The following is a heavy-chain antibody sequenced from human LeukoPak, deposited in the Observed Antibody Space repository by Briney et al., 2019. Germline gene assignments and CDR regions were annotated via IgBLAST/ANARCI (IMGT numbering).Heavy chain of an antibody. CDR1: GGSVSSSSYY. CDR2: FHNSGTS. Sequence: SETLSLTCTVSGGSVSSSSYYWGWIRQPPGKGLEWIGYFHNSGTSTYNPSLKSRVTISADTSKNQFSLKLNSLTTADTAVYYCTRGAGWLIDYWGQGILVTVSS. V-gene: IGHV4-61*01. CDR3: TRGAGWLIDY. J-gene: IGHJ4*02. D-gene: IGHD3-16*01.